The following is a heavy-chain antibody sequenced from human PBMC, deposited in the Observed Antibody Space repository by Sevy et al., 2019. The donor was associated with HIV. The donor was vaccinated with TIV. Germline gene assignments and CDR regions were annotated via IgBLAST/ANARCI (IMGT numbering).Heavy chain of an antibody. CDR2: ISGSGGST. CDR3: AKDRRFLEWLEGNWFDP. Sequence: GGSLRLSCAASGFTFSSYAMSWVRQAPGKGLEWVSAISGSGGSTYYADSVKGRFTISRDYSKNTLYLQMNSLRAEDTAVYYCAKDRRFLEWLEGNWFDPWGQGTLVTVSS. CDR1: GFTFSSYA. D-gene: IGHD3-3*01. J-gene: IGHJ5*02. V-gene: IGHV3-23*01.